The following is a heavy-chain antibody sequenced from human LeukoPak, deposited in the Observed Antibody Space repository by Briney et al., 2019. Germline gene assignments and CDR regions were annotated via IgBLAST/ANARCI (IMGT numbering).Heavy chain of an antibody. CDR3: TTDQSLFDY. J-gene: IGHJ4*02. CDR2: IYSGGST. V-gene: IGHV3-53*01. Sequence: GGSLRLSCAASGFTVSSNYMSWVRQAPGKGLEWVSIIYSGGSTFYADSVKGRFTISRDNSKNTLYLQMNSLKTEDTAVYYCTTDQSLFDYWGQGTLVTVSS. CDR1: GFTVSSNY.